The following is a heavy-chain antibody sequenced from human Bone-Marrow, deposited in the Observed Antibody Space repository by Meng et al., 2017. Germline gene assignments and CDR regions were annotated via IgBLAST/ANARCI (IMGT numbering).Heavy chain of an antibody. CDR2: INPNSGGT. CDR3: ARVRGYYGYDY. J-gene: IGHJ4*02. CDR1: GYTFTGYY. V-gene: IGHV1-2*06. Sequence: QVQLVQSGAKVKKPGASGKVSCKAFGYTFTGYYMHWVRQAPGQGLEWMGRINPNSGGTNYAQKFQGRVTMTRDTSISTAYMEPSRLRSDDTAVYYCARVRGYYGYDYWGQGTLVTVSS. D-gene: IGHD3-10*01.